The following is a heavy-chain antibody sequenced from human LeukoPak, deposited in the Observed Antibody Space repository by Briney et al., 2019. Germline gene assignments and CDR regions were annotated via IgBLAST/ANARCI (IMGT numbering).Heavy chain of an antibody. Sequence: SVKVSCKASGGTFSSYAISWVRQAPGQGLEWMGRIIPILGIANYAQKFQGRVTIAADKSTSTAYMELSSLRSEDTAVYYCAREHVVVVTATYYGLDVWGLGTTVTVSS. J-gene: IGHJ6*02. CDR2: IIPILGIA. CDR3: AREHVVVVTATYYGLDV. D-gene: IGHD2-21*02. V-gene: IGHV1-69*04. CDR1: GGTFSSYA.